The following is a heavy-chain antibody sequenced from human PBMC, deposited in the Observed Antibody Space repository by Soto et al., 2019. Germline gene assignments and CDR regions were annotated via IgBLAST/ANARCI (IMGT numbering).Heavy chain of an antibody. D-gene: IGHD6-13*01. CDR3: AKDLGYSSSWYYYYYGMDV. CDR2: ISYDGSNK. Sequence: QVQLVESGGGVVQPGRSLRLSCAASGFTFSSYGMHWVRQAPGKGLEWVAVISYDGSNKYYADSVKGRFTISRDNSKNXLXXQMNSLRAEDTAVYYCAKDLGYSSSWYYYYYGMDVWGQGTTVTVSS. CDR1: GFTFSSYG. V-gene: IGHV3-30*18. J-gene: IGHJ6*02.